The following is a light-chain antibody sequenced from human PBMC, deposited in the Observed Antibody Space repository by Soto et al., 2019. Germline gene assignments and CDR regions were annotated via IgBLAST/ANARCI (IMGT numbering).Light chain of an antibody. Sequence: AIRMTQSPSSFSASTGDRVTITCRARQGISSYLAWSQQKPGKAPKLLLYAASTLQSGVPSRFSGSGSGTDFTLTISCLQSEDFATYHCQQYYNYPFTFGPGTKVD. CDR3: QQYYNYPFT. J-gene: IGKJ3*01. V-gene: IGKV1-8*01. CDR1: QGISSY. CDR2: AAS.